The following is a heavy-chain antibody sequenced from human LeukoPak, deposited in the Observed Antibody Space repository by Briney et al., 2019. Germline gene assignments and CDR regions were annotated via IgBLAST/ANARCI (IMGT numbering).Heavy chain of an antibody. V-gene: IGHV1-2*02. D-gene: IGHD2-15*01. Sequence: ASVKVSCKASGYSFTGYYMHWVRQAPGQGLEWMGCINPNSGGTNYAQKFQGRVTMTRDTSISTAYMELSRLRSDDTAVYYCAVARYCSGGSCLGYYYYYYGMDVWGQGTTVTVSS. J-gene: IGHJ6*02. CDR2: INPNSGGT. CDR1: GYSFTGYY. CDR3: AVARYCSGGSCLGYYYYYYGMDV.